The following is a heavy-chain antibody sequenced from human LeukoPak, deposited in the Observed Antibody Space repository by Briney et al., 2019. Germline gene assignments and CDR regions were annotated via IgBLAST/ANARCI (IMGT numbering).Heavy chain of an antibody. CDR1: GGSMNSYY. D-gene: IGHD5-24*01. CDR2: IYNSGST. Sequence: PSEILSLTCSVSGGSMNSYYWSWIRQSPGKGLEWIGYIYNSGSTNYNPSLQSRVTISVDTSKNQFSLKLTSVTAADTAVYYCARHPSGRMWLQQGGWFDPWGQGTLVTVSS. J-gene: IGHJ5*02. V-gene: IGHV4-59*08. CDR3: ARHPSGRMWLQQGGWFDP.